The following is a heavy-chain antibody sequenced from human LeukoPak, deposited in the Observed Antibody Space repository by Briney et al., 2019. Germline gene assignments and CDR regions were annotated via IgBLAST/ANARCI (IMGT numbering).Heavy chain of an antibody. CDR2: ISGSGGST. V-gene: IGHV3-23*01. J-gene: IGHJ4*02. D-gene: IGHD3-22*01. CDR1: GFTFGDHG. Sequence: PGGSLRLSCATSGFTFGDHGMSWVRQVPGKGLEWVSAISGSGGSTYYADSVKGRFTISRDNSKNTLYLQMNSLRAEDTAVYYCAKDKSNYYDSSGYFGYWGQGTLVTVSS. CDR3: AKDKSNYYDSSGYFGY.